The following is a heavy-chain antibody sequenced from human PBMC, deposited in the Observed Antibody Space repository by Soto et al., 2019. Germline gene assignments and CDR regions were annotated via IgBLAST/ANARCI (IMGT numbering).Heavy chain of an antibody. Sequence: GGSLRLSCAASGFTFSSYSMHWVRQAPGKGLEWVAVISYDGSNKYYADSVKGRFTISRDNSKNTLYLQMNSLRAEDTAVYYCAKEEKIYCSGGSCSPPFSDAFDIWGQGTMVTVSS. D-gene: IGHD2-15*01. V-gene: IGHV3-30*18. J-gene: IGHJ3*02. CDR3: AKEEKIYCSGGSCSPPFSDAFDI. CDR1: GFTFSSYS. CDR2: ISYDGSNK.